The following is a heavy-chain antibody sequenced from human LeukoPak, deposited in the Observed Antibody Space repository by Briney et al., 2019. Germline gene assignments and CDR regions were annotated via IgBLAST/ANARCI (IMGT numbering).Heavy chain of an antibody. D-gene: IGHD2-21*02. CDR3: ARVVKYCGGDCFIFDY. J-gene: IGHJ4*02. CDR1: VGTFSSYA. V-gene: IGHV1-69*06. Sequence: SVKVSCKASVGTFSSYAISWVRQAPGQGLEWMGRIIPIFGTANYAQKFQGRVTITAVKSTSTAYMELSSLRSEDTAVYYCARVVKYCGGDCFIFDYWGQGTLVTVSS. CDR2: IIPIFGTA.